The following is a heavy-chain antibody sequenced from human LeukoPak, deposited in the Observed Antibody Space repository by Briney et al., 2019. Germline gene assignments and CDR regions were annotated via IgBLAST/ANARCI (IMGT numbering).Heavy chain of an antibody. V-gene: IGHV3-30*02. CDR1: GFTFSSYG. J-gene: IGHJ4*02. D-gene: IGHD5-12*01. CDR2: IRYDGSNK. Sequence: PGGSLRLSCAASGFTFSSYGMHWVRQAPGKGLEWVAFIRYDGSNKDYADSVKGRFTISRDNAKNSLYLQMNSLRAEDTAVYYCARVEASGYDYGAFDYWGQGTLVTVSS. CDR3: ARVEASGYDYGAFDY.